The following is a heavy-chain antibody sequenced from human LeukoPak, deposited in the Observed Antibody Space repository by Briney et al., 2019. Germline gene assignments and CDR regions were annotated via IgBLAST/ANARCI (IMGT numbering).Heavy chain of an antibody. CDR3: ARGGNRYCSGGSCYMFDY. CDR1: GFTFSSYD. CDR2: IGTAGDT. D-gene: IGHD2-15*01. Sequence: GGSLRLSCAASGFTFSSYDMHWVRQATGKGLEWVSAIGTAGDTYYPGSVKGRFTISRENAKNPLYLQMNSLRAGDTAVYYCARGGNRYCSGGSCYMFDYWGQGTLVTVSS. J-gene: IGHJ4*02. V-gene: IGHV3-13*01.